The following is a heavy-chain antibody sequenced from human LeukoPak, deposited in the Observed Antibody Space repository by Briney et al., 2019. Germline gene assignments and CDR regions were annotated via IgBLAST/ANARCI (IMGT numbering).Heavy chain of an antibody. V-gene: IGHV3-53*01. CDR2: IYSDGST. Sequence: GALRLSCAASGFSVSNNYMSWVRQAPGKGLEFVSVIYSDGSTYYADSVKGRFTISRDNSKNTLYLQMTSLGAEDTAVYYCAQARSSSGYGPLGLYWGQGTLGTVSS. D-gene: IGHD5-12*01. CDR1: GFSVSNNY. CDR3: AQARSSSGYGPLGLY. J-gene: IGHJ4*02.